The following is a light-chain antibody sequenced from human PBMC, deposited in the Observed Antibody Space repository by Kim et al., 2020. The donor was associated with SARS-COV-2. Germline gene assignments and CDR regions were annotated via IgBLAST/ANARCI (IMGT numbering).Light chain of an antibody. CDR3: STYTTTTTL. V-gene: IGLV2-14*03. CDR1: SSDFGDYDL. Sequence: PGQSITISCTGTSSDFGDYDLVSWYQQHPGKGPKLMIYNVYNRPSGVSNRFSGSKSGNTASLHITGLQAENEADYYCSTYTTTTTLFGGGTQLTVL. J-gene: IGLJ3*02. CDR2: NVY.